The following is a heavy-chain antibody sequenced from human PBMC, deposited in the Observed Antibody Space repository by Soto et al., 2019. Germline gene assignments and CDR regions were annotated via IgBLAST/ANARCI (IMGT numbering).Heavy chain of an antibody. J-gene: IGHJ3*02. CDR3: TKVRGYAFDI. Sequence: GGALRLSCAASGFTFSSYSMNWVRQAPGKGLEWVSSISSGSSYIYYADSVKGRFTISRDNAKNSLYLQMNSLRAEDTAVYYCTKVRGYAFDIWGQGTMVTVSS. CDR2: ISSGSSYI. V-gene: IGHV3-21*04. D-gene: IGHD3-10*01. CDR1: GFTFSSYS.